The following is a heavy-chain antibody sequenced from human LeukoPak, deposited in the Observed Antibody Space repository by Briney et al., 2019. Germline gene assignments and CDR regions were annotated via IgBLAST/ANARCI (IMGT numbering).Heavy chain of an antibody. CDR1: GGSISSYY. D-gene: IGHD3-22*01. J-gene: IGHJ4*02. V-gene: IGHV4-59*01. CDR2: IYYSGST. Sequence: SETLSLTCTVSGGSISSYYWSWIRQPPGKGLEWIGNIYYSGSTNYNPSLKSRVTISVDTSKNQFSLKLSSVTAADTAVYYCARSRDYYDSSGYPLEVDYWGQGTLVTVSS. CDR3: ARSRDYYDSSGYPLEVDY.